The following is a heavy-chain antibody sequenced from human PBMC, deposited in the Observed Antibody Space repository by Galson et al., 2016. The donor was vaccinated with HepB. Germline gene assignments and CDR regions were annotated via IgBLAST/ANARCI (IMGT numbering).Heavy chain of an antibody. J-gene: IGHJ6*02. D-gene: IGHD6-13*01. V-gene: IGHV2-70*01. CDR1: GFSLSTSGMR. Sequence: PALVKPTQTLTLTCTFSGFSLSTSGMRVIWIRQPPGKALEWLSLIDGGGDKYYSISLKTRLTISKDTSKNQVVLTMTNMDPVDTGTYYCARIRYTNTWYSYYYGMDVWRQGTAVTVSS. CDR2: IDGGGDK. CDR3: ARIRYTNTWYSYYYGMDV.